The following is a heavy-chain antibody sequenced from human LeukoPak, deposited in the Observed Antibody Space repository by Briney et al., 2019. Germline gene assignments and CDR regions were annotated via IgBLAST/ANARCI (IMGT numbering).Heavy chain of an antibody. Sequence: GGSLRLSCAASGFTFSSYAMSWVRQAPGKGLEWVSAISGSGGSTYYADSVKGRFTISRDNSKNTLYLQMNSLRAEDTAVYYCARAFITMVRGAPGDYWGQGTLVTVSS. J-gene: IGHJ4*02. V-gene: IGHV3-23*01. CDR2: ISGSGGST. CDR1: GFTFSSYA. D-gene: IGHD3-10*01. CDR3: ARAFITMVRGAPGDY.